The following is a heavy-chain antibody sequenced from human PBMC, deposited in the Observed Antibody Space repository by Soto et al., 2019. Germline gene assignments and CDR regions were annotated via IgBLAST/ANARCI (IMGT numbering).Heavy chain of an antibody. D-gene: IGHD1-1*01. CDR1: GYTFTTYD. CDR2: MSPNSGAT. Sequence: QVQLVQSGAEVTKPGASVKVSCRASGYTFTTYDINWVRQATGQGLEWMGWMSPNSGATGYAQKFQGRVTMTRDNSKSTDYMELSNLRYEDTAIYYCARCVDAGVGVWGQGTTVTVSS. CDR3: ARCVDAGVGV. V-gene: IGHV1-8*01. J-gene: IGHJ6*02.